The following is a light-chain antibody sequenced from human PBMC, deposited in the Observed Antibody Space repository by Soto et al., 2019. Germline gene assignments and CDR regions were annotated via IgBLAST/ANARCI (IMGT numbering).Light chain of an antibody. V-gene: IGKV3-20*01. J-gene: IGKJ5*01. CDR2: GTS. CDR1: QSVSSSY. CDR3: QQYGSSPLVT. Sequence: EIVLTQSPGTLSLSPGERATLSCRASQSVSSSYLAWYQQRPGQAPRRLIYGTSSRATGIPDRFSGSGSGTDFTLTISRLKPEDFAVYYCQQYGSSPLVTFGQGTRLEIK.